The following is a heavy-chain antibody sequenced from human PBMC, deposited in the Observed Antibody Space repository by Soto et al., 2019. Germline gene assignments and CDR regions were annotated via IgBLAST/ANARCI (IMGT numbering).Heavy chain of an antibody. Sequence: SVKVSCKASGGTFSSYAISWVRQAPGQGLEWMGGIIPTFGTANYAQKFQGRVTITADESTSTAYMELSSLRSEGTAVYYCAREKCGTRPVSYYYGMEVWGQGTTVTVSS. J-gene: IGHJ6*01. V-gene: IGHV1-69*13. D-gene: IGHD2-15*01. CDR2: IIPTFGTA. CDR1: GGTFSSYA. CDR3: AREKCGTRPVSYYYGMEV.